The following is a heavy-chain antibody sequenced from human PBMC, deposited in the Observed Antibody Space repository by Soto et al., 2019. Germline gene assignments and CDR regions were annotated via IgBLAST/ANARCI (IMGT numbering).Heavy chain of an antibody. V-gene: IGHV3-7*05. Sequence: PGGSLRLSCAASGFTFSTYWMSWVRQAPGKGLEWVASISAKGSKKRYVDSVKGRFTISRDNSKNTLYLQMNSLRAEDTAVYYCAKEDVGGYYYSGLWGQGTLVTVSS. J-gene: IGHJ4*02. CDR2: ISAKGSKK. D-gene: IGHD1-26*01. CDR1: GFTFSTYW. CDR3: AKEDVGGYYYSGL.